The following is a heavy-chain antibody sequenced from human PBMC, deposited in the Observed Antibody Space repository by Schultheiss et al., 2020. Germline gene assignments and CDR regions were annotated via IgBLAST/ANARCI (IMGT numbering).Heavy chain of an antibody. CDR2: ISAYNGNT. Sequence: ASVKVSCKASGYTFTSYGISWVRQAPGQGLEWMGWISAYNGNTNYAQKLQGRVTMTTDTSTSTAYMELSSLRSEDTAVYYCARVPYSSSWYSVGWFDPWGQGTLVTVSS. CDR3: ARVPYSSSWYSVGWFDP. J-gene: IGHJ5*02. V-gene: IGHV1-18*01. D-gene: IGHD6-13*01. CDR1: GYTFTSYG.